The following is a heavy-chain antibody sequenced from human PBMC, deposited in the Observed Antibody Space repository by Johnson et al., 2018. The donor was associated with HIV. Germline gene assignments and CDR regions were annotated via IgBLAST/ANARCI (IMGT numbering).Heavy chain of an antibody. D-gene: IGHD3-22*01. CDR1: GLNFSDYG. V-gene: IGHV3-30*04. CDR3: ARGRICTIVMDLRGGAFDI. Sequence: VQLVESGGGVVQPGMFVTLSCAASGLNFSDYGMHWVRQAPGKGLEWVAVISFDGSNEYYTDSVKGRFTISRDNSKNTVHLQMNSLRTEDTAIYYCARGRICTIVMDLRGGAFDIWGQGTMVTVSS. CDR2: ISFDGSNE. J-gene: IGHJ3*02.